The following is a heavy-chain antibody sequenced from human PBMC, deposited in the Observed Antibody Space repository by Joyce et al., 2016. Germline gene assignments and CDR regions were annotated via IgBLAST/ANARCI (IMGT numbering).Heavy chain of an antibody. CDR2: IYPADSDS. D-gene: IGHD5-24*01. CDR1: GYRFTSYW. J-gene: IGHJ4*02. CDR3: ARPRDGYRDYFDY. V-gene: IGHV5-51*01. Sequence: EVQLVQSGAEVKKPGESLKISCQGSGYRFTSYWIGWVRQMPGKGLEWMVIIYPADSDSRYSPSFQGQVIISADKSISTAYLQWSSLKASDTAMYYCARPRDGYRDYFDYWGQGTLVTVSS.